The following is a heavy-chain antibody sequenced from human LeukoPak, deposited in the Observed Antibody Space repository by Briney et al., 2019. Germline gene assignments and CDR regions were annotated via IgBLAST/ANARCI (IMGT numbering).Heavy chain of an antibody. CDR1: GFPFSDYS. Sequence: GGSLRLSCTASGFPFSDYSMNWVRQAPGKGLEWVAVISYDGSNKYYADSVKGRFTISRDNSKNTLYLQMNSLRAEDTAVYYCARGLGSSGPYNWFDPWGQGTLVTVSS. CDR2: ISYDGSNK. CDR3: ARGLGSSGPYNWFDP. D-gene: IGHD6-19*01. J-gene: IGHJ5*02. V-gene: IGHV3-30*03.